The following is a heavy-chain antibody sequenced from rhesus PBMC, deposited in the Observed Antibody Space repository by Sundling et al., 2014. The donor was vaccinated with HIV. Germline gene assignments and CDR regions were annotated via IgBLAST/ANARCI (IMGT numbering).Heavy chain of an antibody. J-gene: IGHJ4*01. Sequence: QVQLQESGPGLVKPSETLSLTCAVSGGSLSGYFWGWIRQPPGKGLEWVGYISGITESTDYNLSLKSRVAISIDTSKNQFFLKLSSVTAADTAVYNCGRVGYYEDDYGYYHSDYWGQGVLVTGLL. CDR2: ISGITEST. D-gene: IGHD3-9*01. CDR3: GRVGYYEDDYGYYHSDY. CDR1: GGSLSGYF. V-gene: IGHV4-165*01.